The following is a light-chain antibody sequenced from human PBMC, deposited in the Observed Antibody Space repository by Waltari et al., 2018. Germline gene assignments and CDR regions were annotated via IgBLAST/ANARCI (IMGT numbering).Light chain of an antibody. J-gene: IGKJ4*01. V-gene: IGKV3-11*01. CDR1: QSVSSY. Sequence: EILLTQSPATLSLSPGERATHSCRASQSVSSYLAWYQQTPGQAPRLLIYDASNRATGIPARFSGSGSGTDFTLTISSLEPEDFAVYYCQQRSNWPPLTFGGGTKVEIK. CDR2: DAS. CDR3: QQRSNWPPLT.